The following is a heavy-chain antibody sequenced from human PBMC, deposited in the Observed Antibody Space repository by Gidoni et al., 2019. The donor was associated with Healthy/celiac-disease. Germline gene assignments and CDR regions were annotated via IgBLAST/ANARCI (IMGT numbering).Heavy chain of an antibody. J-gene: IGHJ6*02. V-gene: IGHV3-21*01. CDR3: AREPFYDSSGYYSYGMDV. CDR2: ISSSSSYI. D-gene: IGHD3-22*01. CDR1: GFSSSSYS. Sequence: EVQLVESGGGLVKPGGSLSLSCAASGFSSSSYSRNWVRLAPGKGLEWVSSISSSSSYIYYTDSVKGRFTISRDNAKNSLYLQMNSLRAEDTAVYYCAREPFYDSSGYYSYGMDVWGQGTTVTVSS.